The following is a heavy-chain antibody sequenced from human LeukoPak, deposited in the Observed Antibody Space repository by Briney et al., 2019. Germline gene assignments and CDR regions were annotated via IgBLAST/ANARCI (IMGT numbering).Heavy chain of an antibody. Sequence: SETLSLTCTVSGGSISSYYWSWIRQPPGKGLEWIGYIYYSGSTNYNPSLKSRVTISVDTSKNQFSLKLSSVTAADTAVYYCARGDTFTTLYYYHYYYYMDVWGKGTTVTVSS. V-gene: IGHV4-59*01. D-gene: IGHD1-26*01. CDR1: GGSISSYY. CDR3: ARGDTFTTLYYYHYYYYMDV. J-gene: IGHJ6*03. CDR2: IYYSGST.